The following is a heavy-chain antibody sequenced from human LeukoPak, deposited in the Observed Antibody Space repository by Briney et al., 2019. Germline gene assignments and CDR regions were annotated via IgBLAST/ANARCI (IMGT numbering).Heavy chain of an antibody. CDR2: INSDGSST. J-gene: IGHJ6*04. V-gene: IGHV3-74*01. D-gene: IGHD3-10*02. CDR3: AELGITMIGGV. CDR1: GFTFSSYW. Sequence: GGSLRLSCAASGFTFSSYWMHWVRQAPGKGLVWVSRINSDGSSTSYADSVKGRFTISRDNAKNSLYLQMNSLRAEDTAVYCCAELGITMIGGVWGKGTTVTISS.